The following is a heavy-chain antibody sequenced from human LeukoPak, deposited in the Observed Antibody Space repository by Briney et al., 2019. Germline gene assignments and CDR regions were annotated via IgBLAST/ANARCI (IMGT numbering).Heavy chain of an antibody. V-gene: IGHV3-66*01. CDR3: ASKYCTGGICYSGLGY. Sequence: PGGSLRLSCAASGFTVSSNYMSWVRQAPGKGLEWVSCIYSGGGTYYSDAFKGRFTISRDNSKNTLYLPMKSLRADDTTVYYCASKYCTGGICYSGLGYWGQGTLVTVSS. D-gene: IGHD2-15*01. CDR1: GFTVSSNY. J-gene: IGHJ4*02. CDR2: IYSGGGT.